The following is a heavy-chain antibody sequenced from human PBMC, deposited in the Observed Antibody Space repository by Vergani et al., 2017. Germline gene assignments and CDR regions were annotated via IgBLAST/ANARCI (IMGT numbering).Heavy chain of an antibody. J-gene: IGHJ4*02. V-gene: IGHV3-48*03. Sequence: EVQLVESGGGLVQPGGSLRLSCAASGFPSSSYEMNWVRQDPGKGLEWVSYISSSGSTIYYADSVKGRFTISRDNAKNSLYLQMNSLRAEVTAVYYCARDRNTGWGGVDYWGQGTLVTVSS. D-gene: IGHD7-27*01. CDR2: ISSSGSTI. CDR3: ARDRNTGWGGVDY. CDR1: GFPSSSYE.